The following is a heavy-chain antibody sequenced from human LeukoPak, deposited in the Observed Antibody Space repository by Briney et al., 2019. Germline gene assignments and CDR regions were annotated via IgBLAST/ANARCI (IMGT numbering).Heavy chain of an antibody. Sequence: PGGSLRLSCAASGFTFSSYEMNWGRQAPGKGLEWVSYISSSGSTIYYADSVKGRFTISRDNAKNSPYLQMNSLRAEDTAVYYCARDLGLAGWNDFLNDAFDIWGQGTMVTVSS. J-gene: IGHJ3*02. CDR1: GFTFSSYE. V-gene: IGHV3-48*03. CDR2: ISSSGSTI. D-gene: IGHD1-1*01. CDR3: ARDLGLAGWNDFLNDAFDI.